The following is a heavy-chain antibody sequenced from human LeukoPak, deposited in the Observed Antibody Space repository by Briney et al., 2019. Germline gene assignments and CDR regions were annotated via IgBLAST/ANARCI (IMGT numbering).Heavy chain of an antibody. CDR2: TYYNSEWYT. Sequence: SQTLSLTCAISGDSVSSNSAAWSWIRQSPSRGLEWLGRTYYNSEWYTDYAISVKGRMTINPDTSRNHFSLQLNSVTPEDTAVYYCARNYYGSGSYYSSFDYWGQGILVTASS. D-gene: IGHD3-10*01. V-gene: IGHV6-1*01. J-gene: IGHJ4*02. CDR1: GDSVSSNSAA. CDR3: ARNYYGSGSYYSSFDY.